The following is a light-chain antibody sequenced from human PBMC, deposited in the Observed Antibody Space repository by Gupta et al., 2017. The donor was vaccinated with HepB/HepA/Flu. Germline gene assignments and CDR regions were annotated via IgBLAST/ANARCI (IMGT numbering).Light chain of an antibody. V-gene: IGKV1-39*01. CDR3: QQSNWTLWT. Sequence: DIQMTQSPSSLSASVGDRVTITCRASQSISSYLNWYQQKPGKAPKLLIYAASSLQSGVPSRFSGSGSGKDFTLTISSLQPEDVATYYWQQSNWTLWTFGQGTKVEIK. CDR1: QSISSY. J-gene: IGKJ1*01. CDR2: AAS.